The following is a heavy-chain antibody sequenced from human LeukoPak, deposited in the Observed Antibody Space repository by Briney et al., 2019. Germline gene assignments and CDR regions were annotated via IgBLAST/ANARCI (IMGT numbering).Heavy chain of an antibody. D-gene: IGHD2-2*01. CDR1: GSNFATYA. CDR2: IWYDGSNN. V-gene: IGHV3-33*01. J-gene: IGHJ4*02. CDR3: ARGSMEGDY. Sequence: PGGSLRLSCAASGSNFATYAMHWVRQAPGKGLEWVAFIWYDGSNNYHADSVKGRFTISRDNSKNTLYLQMNSLRAEDTAVYYCARGSMEGDYWGQGTLVTVSS.